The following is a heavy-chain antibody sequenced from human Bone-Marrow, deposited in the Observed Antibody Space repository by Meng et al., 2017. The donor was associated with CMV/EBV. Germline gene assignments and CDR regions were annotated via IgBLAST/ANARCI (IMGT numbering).Heavy chain of an antibody. J-gene: IGHJ6*02. V-gene: IGHV3-7*01. Sequence: GGSLRLSCAASGVNFSSYWMSWVRQAPGKGLEWVANIKEDGSEKYYVDSVKARFTISRDNAKNSLYLQMNSLRAEDTAVYYCARDDPVYSSSSNYYYYGMDVWGQGTTVTFSS. D-gene: IGHD6-6*01. CDR2: IKEDGSEK. CDR1: GVNFSSYW. CDR3: ARDDPVYSSSSNYYYYGMDV.